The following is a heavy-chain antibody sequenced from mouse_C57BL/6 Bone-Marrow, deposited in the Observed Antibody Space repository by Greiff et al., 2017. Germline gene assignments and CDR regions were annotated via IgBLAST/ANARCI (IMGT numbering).Heavy chain of an antibody. Sequence: VQLQQPGAELVMPGASVKLSCKASGYTFTSYWMHWVKQRPGQGLEWIGEIDPYDSYTKYNQKFKGKSTLTVDTSSSTAYLQLISLTSEDSAVYYCAAYDYDAYWGQGTLVTVSA. J-gene: IGHJ3*01. CDR1: GYTFTSYW. CDR3: AAYDYDAY. CDR2: IDPYDSYT. D-gene: IGHD2-4*01. V-gene: IGHV1-69*01.